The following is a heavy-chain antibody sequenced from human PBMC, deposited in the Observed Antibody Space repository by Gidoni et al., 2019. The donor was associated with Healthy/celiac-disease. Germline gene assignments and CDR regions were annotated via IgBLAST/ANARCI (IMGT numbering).Heavy chain of an antibody. CDR1: GGSLSSSSYY. CDR2: IYYSGST. V-gene: IGHV4-39*07. D-gene: IGHD2-2*01. J-gene: IGHJ5*02. Sequence: QLQLQESGPGLVKPSETLSLTCTVSGGSLSSSSYYWGWFRQPPGKGLEWIGSIYYSGSTYYNPSLKSRVTISVDTSKNQFSLKLSSVTAADTAVYYCARALAGAYQLLYSWFDPWGQGTLVTVSS. CDR3: ARALAGAYQLLYSWFDP.